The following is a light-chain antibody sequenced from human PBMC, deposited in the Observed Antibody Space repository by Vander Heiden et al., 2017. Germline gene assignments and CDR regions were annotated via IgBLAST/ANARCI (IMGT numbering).Light chain of an antibody. Sequence: EIVMTQSPATLSVSPGERATLSCRASQTISSYLAWYQQKPGQAPRLLIYGASTRATGIPARFSGSGYGTEFTLTISSLQSEDIAVYYCQQYNYWPPWTFGQGTKVEI. J-gene: IGKJ1*01. CDR2: GAS. CDR1: QTISSY. CDR3: QQYNYWPPWT. V-gene: IGKV3-15*01.